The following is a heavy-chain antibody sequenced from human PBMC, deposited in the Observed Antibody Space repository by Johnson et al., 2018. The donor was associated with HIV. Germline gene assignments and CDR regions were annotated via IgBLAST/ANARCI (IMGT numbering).Heavy chain of an antibody. J-gene: IGHJ3*02. CDR2: ISDDGSNK. V-gene: IGHV3-30-3*01. CDR3: ARDRGGPVRDDAFDI. D-gene: IGHD3-10*01. Sequence: QMQLVESGGGVVQPGRSLRLSCAASGFSFSRYVMHWVRQAPGKGLEWVAVISDDGSNKYYADSVKGRFTISRDNAKNSLYLQMNSLRAEDTAVYYCARDRGGPVRDDAFDIWGQGTMVTVSS. CDR1: GFSFSRYV.